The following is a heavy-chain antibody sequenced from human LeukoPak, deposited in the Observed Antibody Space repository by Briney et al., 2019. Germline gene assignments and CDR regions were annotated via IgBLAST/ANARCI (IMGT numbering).Heavy chain of an antibody. CDR3: ARDLVGGDY. J-gene: IGHJ4*02. D-gene: IGHD3-16*01. Sequence: GGSLRLSCAASGFTFDDYGMSWVRQAPGKGLEWMANIKQDGNKKYYVDSVKGRFTISRDNAKNSLYLQMKSLRAEDTAVYYCARDLVGGDYWGQGTLVTVSS. CDR1: GFTFDDYG. V-gene: IGHV3-7*01. CDR2: IKQDGNKK.